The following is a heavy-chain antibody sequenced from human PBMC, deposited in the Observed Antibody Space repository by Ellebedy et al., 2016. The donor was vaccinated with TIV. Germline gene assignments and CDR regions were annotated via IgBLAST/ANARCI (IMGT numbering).Heavy chain of an antibody. CDR2: ISGSGGST. D-gene: IGHD6-13*01. Sequence: GESLKISXAASGFTFSSYAMSWVRQAPGKGLEWVSAISGSGGSTYYADSVKGRFTISRDNSKNTLYLQMNSLRAEDTAVYYCAKKTSIAAAPQPDYWGQGTLVTVSS. CDR3: AKKTSIAAAPQPDY. V-gene: IGHV3-23*01. J-gene: IGHJ4*02. CDR1: GFTFSSYA.